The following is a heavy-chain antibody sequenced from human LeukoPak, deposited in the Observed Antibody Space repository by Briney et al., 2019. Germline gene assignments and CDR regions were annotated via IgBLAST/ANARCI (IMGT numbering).Heavy chain of an antibody. CDR1: GYTFTDYY. CDR3: ARERDGYSSSWYIGVWFDP. Sequence: ASVKVSCKASGYTFTDYYMHWVRQAPGQGLEWMGWINPNSGGTNYAQKFQGRVTMTRDTSISTAYMELSRLTSDDTAVYYCARERDGYSSSWYIGVWFDPWGQGTLVTVSS. CDR2: INPNSGGT. D-gene: IGHD6-13*01. V-gene: IGHV1-2*02. J-gene: IGHJ5*02.